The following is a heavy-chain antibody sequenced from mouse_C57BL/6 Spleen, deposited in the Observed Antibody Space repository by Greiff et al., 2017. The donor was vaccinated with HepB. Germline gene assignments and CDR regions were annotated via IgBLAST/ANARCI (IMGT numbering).Heavy chain of an antibody. Sequence: QVQLKESGAELVRPGASVKLSCKASGYTFTDYYINWVKQRPGQGLEWIARIYPGSGNTDYNEKFKGKATLTAEKSSSTAYMQLSSLTSEDSAVYFCATGYYGSADYWGQGTTLTVSS. CDR2: IYPGSGNT. CDR3: ATGYYGSADY. D-gene: IGHD1-1*01. CDR1: GYTFTDYY. J-gene: IGHJ2*01. V-gene: IGHV1-76*01.